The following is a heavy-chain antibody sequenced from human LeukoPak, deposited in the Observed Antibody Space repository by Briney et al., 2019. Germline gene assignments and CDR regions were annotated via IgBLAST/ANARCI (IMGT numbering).Heavy chain of an antibody. D-gene: IGHD3-10*01. J-gene: IGHJ4*02. CDR3: AKDQAYYYGSGTDY. CDR1: GFTFSSYG. Sequence: PGGSLRLSCAASGFTFSSYGMHWVRQAPGKGLEWVAVISYDGSNKYYADSVKGRFTISRDNSKNTLYLQMNSLRAEDTAVYYCAKDQAYYYGSGTDYWGQGTLVTVSS. CDR2: ISYDGSNK. V-gene: IGHV3-30*18.